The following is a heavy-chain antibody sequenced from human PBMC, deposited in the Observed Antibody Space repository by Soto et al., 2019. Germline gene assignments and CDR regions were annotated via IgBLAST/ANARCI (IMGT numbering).Heavy chain of an antibody. Sequence: EVQLVESGGGLVKPGGSLRLSCAASGFTFSSYSMNWVRQAPGKGLEWVSSINSSSSYIYYADSVKGRFTISRDNAKNSLYLQMNSLRAEDTAVYYCARGRGAAGTDSVQYYGMDVWGQGTRVTVSS. CDR3: ARGRGAAGTDSVQYYGMDV. V-gene: IGHV3-21*01. CDR1: GFTFSSYS. D-gene: IGHD6-13*01. J-gene: IGHJ6*02. CDR2: INSSSSYI.